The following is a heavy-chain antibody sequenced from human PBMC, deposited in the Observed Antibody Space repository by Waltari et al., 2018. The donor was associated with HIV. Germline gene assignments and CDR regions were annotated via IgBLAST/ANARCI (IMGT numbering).Heavy chain of an antibody. D-gene: IGHD3-10*01. CDR2: IYNDATT. CDR1: GLSVSGNY. J-gene: IGHJ3*02. Sequence: EVRLVQSGGGLVQPGGSLRLSCVASGLSVSGNYIGCVRQGPGTGLEWVSLIYNDATTYYADSAKGRFTISRDTSKNTLSLDMNNLRPEDTAVYYCARRDGIISAFDIWGQGSMVTVSS. CDR3: ARRDGIISAFDI. V-gene: IGHV3-66*02.